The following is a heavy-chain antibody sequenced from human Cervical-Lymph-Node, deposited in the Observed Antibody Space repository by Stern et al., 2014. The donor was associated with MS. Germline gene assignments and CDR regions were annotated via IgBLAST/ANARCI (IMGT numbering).Heavy chain of an antibody. CDR1: GFTFSGSG. V-gene: IGHV3-33*01. D-gene: IGHD4-23*01. J-gene: IGHJ1*01. CDR3: AREGGNTAEYFQH. CDR2: IWYDGSNR. Sequence: EQLEESGGGVVQPGRSLRLSCAASGFTFSGSGMHWVRQAPGKGLEGLAIIWYDGSNRYYADSVKGRFTISRDNSKNTLYLQMNSLRAEDTAVYYCAREGGNTAEYFQHWGQGTLVTVSS.